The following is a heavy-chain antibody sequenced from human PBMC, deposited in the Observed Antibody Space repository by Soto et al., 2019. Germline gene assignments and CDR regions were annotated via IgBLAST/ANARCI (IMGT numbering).Heavy chain of an antibody. V-gene: IGHV3-11*03. Sequence: PGGSLRLSCAASGFTFSDYYMSWIRQAPGKGLEWVSYISSSSSNTNYADSVKGRFTISRDNAKNSLYLQMNSLRAEDTAVYYCASNGRFGELQANYWGQGALVTVS. CDR2: ISSSSSNT. CDR1: GFTFSDYY. J-gene: IGHJ4*02. D-gene: IGHD3-10*01. CDR3: ASNGRFGELQANY.